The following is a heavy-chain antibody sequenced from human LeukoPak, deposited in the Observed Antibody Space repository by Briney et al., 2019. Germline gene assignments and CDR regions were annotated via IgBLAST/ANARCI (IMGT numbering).Heavy chain of an antibody. D-gene: IGHD3-10*01. CDR3: ARDQGISGYFDY. V-gene: IGHV4-61*01. J-gene: IGHJ4*02. Sequence: PSETLSLTCTVSGGSISGSSYFWGWIRQPPGKGLEWIGYIYYSGSTNYNPSLKSRVTISVDTSMNQFSLNLSSVTAADTAVYYCARDQGISGYFDYWGQGTLVTVSS. CDR1: GGSISGSSYF. CDR2: IYYSGST.